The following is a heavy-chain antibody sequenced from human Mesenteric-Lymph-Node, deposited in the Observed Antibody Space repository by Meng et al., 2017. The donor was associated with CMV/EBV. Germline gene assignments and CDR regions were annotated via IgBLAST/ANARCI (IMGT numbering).Heavy chain of an antibody. CDR1: GFIFSSYA. V-gene: IGHV3-23*01. J-gene: IGHJ4*02. CDR3: TKKVGQDY. Sequence: GGSLRLSCAASGFIFSSYAMNWVRQAPGKGLEWVSGISTTGDGTYYADSVKGRFTISRDNSKNTLYLQMNSLRAEDTAVYYCTKKVGQDYWGQGTLVTVSS. CDR2: ISTTGDGT. D-gene: IGHD3-10*01.